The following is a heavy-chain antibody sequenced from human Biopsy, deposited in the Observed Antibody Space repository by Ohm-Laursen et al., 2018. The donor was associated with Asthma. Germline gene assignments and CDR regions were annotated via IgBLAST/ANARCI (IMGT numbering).Heavy chain of an antibody. Sequence: SLRLSCTASGFTFSSYAMHWVRQAPGKGLEWVAVISYDGSNKYYADSVKGRFTISRDNSKNTLYLQMNSLRAEDTAVYYCAREGIAVAHFDYWGQGTLSPSPQ. CDR3: AREGIAVAHFDY. D-gene: IGHD6-19*01. J-gene: IGHJ4*02. V-gene: IGHV3-30-3*01. CDR2: ISYDGSNK. CDR1: GFTFSSYA.